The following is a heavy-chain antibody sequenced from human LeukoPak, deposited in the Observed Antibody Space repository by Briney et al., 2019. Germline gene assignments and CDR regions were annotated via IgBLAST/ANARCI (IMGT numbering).Heavy chain of an antibody. CDR1: VGSISSGSYY. Sequence: SETLSLTCSVSVGSISSGSYYWSWIRQPAGKGLEWIGRIYTSGSTNYNPSLKSRVTISVDTSKNQFSLKLSSVTAADTAVYYCARVPIAVAARGYWGQGTLVTVSS. J-gene: IGHJ4*02. CDR3: ARVPIAVAARGY. D-gene: IGHD6-19*01. CDR2: IYTSGST. V-gene: IGHV4-61*02.